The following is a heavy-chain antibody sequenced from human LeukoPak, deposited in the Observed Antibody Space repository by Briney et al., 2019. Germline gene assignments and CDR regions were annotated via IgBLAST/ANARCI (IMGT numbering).Heavy chain of an antibody. CDR1: GFTFSSYW. J-gene: IGHJ4*02. D-gene: IGHD2-15*01. CDR2: IKQDGSEK. V-gene: IGHV3-7*03. Sequence: PGGSLRLSCAASGFTFSSYWMSWVRQAPGKGLEWVANIKQDGSEKYYVDSVKGRFTISRDNAKNSLYLQMNSLRAEDTAVYYCARGYCSGGSCYYAFFDYWGQGTLVTVSS. CDR3: ARGYCSGGSCYYAFFDY.